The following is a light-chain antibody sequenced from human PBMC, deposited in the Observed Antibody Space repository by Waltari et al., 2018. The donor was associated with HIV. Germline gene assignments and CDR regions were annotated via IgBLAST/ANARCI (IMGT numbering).Light chain of an antibody. CDR1: SSNIGAGYD. Sequence: QSVLTQPPSVSGAPGQGVTIPCTGSSSNIGAGYDVHWYQQLPGTAPKLVIYANDNRPSGVPDRFSGSKSGTSASLAITGLQAEDDADYYCQSYDSALSGSVFGGGTKLTVL. V-gene: IGLV1-40*01. J-gene: IGLJ2*01. CDR3: QSYDSALSGSV. CDR2: AND.